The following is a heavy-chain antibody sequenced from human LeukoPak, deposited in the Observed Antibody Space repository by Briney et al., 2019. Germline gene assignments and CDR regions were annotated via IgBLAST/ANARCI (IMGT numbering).Heavy chain of an antibody. CDR1: GYTFTSYA. CDR2: ISAYNGNT. D-gene: IGHD3-10*01. CDR3: ARDREVAHYGSGSYHAFDI. Sequence: ASVKVSCKASGYTFTSYAMHWVRQAPGQGLEWMGWISAYNGNTNYAQKLQGRVTMTTDTSTSTAYMELRSLRSDDTAVYYCARDREVAHYGSGSYHAFDIWGQGTMVTVSS. V-gene: IGHV1-18*01. J-gene: IGHJ3*02.